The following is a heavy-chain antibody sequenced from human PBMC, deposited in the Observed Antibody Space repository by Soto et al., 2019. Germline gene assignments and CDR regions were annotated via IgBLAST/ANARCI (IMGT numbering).Heavy chain of an antibody. J-gene: IGHJ3*01. D-gene: IGHD3-16*01. CDR3: AKNGDFDYDAFDV. Sequence: GGSLRLSCAASDSTIRRYAMSWVRQAPGKGLEWVSGITGNSARIYYADSVKGRFSISRDNSKNTPYLQMDTLRAEDTAVYYCAKNGDFDYDAFDVWGQGTVVTVSS. CDR1: DSTIRRYA. CDR2: ITGNSARI. V-gene: IGHV3-23*01.